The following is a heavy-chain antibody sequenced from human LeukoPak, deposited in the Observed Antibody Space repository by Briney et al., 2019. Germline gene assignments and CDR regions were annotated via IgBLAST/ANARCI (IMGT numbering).Heavy chain of an antibody. CDR1: GYTLTELS. D-gene: IGHD6-13*01. Sequence: GASVKVSCKVSGYTLTELSMHWVRQAPGKGLGWMGGFDPEDGETIYAQKFQGRVTMTEDTSTDTAYMELSSLRSEDTAVYYCATDSSLYSSSWTDLDYWGQGTLVTVSS. J-gene: IGHJ4*02. CDR2: FDPEDGET. CDR3: ATDSSLYSSSWTDLDY. V-gene: IGHV1-24*01.